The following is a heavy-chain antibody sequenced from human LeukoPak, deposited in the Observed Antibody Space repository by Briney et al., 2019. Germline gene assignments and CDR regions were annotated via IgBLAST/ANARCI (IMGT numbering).Heavy chain of an antibody. CDR1: GFTFSDYY. V-gene: IGHV3-11*04. J-gene: IGHJ6*03. D-gene: IGHD6-19*01. CDR2: ISSSGSTI. Sequence: PGGSLRLSCAASGFTFSDYYMSWIRQAPGKGLEWVSYISSSGSTIYYVDSVKGRFTISRDNAKNSLYLQMNSLRAEDTAVYYCAGKGSSGWYSPLYYMDVWGKGTTVTVSS. CDR3: AGKGSSGWYSPLYYMDV.